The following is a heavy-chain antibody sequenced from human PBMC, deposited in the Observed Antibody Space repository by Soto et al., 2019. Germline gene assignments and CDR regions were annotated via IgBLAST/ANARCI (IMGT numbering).Heavy chain of an antibody. CDR2: VNHSGEA. D-gene: IGHD3-10*01. J-gene: IGHJ5*02. Sequence: SETMSLTCGVYGGSFRNYYWIWVRQPPGKGLEWIGEVNHSGEATYNPSLQSRITISLDTSNSQFSLKLTSVTAADTAMYFGARAERFPRSWFDTWGQGTQGTVSS. CDR3: ARAERFPRSWFDT. CDR1: GGSFRNYY. V-gene: IGHV4-34*01.